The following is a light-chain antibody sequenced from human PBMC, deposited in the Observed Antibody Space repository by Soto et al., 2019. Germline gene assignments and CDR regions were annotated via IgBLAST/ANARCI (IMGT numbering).Light chain of an antibody. CDR2: DAS. J-gene: IGKJ1*01. CDR1: QSVSGW. Sequence: DMWMTRCPSTLSASVGDTVTVTCRASQSVSGWLAWYQQKPGEAPKLLIYDASALPRGVPSRFSGSGSGTKFTLTIASLQPDDFAPYYCQQYETISGKFGPGTKVDIK. CDR3: QQYETISGK. V-gene: IGKV1-5*01.